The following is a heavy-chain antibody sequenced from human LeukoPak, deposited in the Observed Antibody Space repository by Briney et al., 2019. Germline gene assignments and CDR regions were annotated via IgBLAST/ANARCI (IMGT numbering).Heavy chain of an antibody. CDR3: AAYRYCSSTSCRYFDY. J-gene: IGHJ4*02. CDR2: IYYSGST. V-gene: IGHV4-59*08. D-gene: IGHD2-2*01. CDR1: GGSISSYY. Sequence: SETLSLTCTVSGGSISSYYWSWIRQPPGKGLEWIGYIYYSGSTNYNPSLKSRVTISVDTSKNQFSLKLSSVTAADTAVYYCAAYRYCSSTSCRYFDYWGQGTLVTVSS.